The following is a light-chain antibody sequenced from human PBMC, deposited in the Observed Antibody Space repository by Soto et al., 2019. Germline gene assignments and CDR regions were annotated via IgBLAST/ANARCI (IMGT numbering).Light chain of an antibody. CDR1: RSISTW. Sequence: DIQMTQSPSTLSASVGDRVTINCRASRSISTWLAWYQHRPGKAPKLLIYQASSLEDGVPSRFSGSGSGTEFTLPISSLQPDDFATYYCQQYISDSRTFGQGTKVESK. J-gene: IGKJ2*02. V-gene: IGKV1-5*03. CDR2: QAS. CDR3: QQYISDSRT.